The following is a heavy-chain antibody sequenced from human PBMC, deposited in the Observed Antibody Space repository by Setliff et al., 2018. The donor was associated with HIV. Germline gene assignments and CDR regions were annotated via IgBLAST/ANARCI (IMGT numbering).Heavy chain of an antibody. D-gene: IGHD3-9*01. Sequence: ASVKVSCKASGYTFTSYYMHWVRQAPAQGLEWMGIINPSGGSTSYAQKFQGRVTMTRDTSTSTVYMDLSSLRSGDTAVYYCASHAMTVDTGLFHYWGQGTLVTVSS. V-gene: IGHV1-46*01. CDR2: INPSGGST. J-gene: IGHJ4*02. CDR1: GYTFTSYY. CDR3: ASHAMTVDTGLFHY.